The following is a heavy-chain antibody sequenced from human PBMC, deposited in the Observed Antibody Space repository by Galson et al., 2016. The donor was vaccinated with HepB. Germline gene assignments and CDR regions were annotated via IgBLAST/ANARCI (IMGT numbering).Heavy chain of an antibody. D-gene: IGHD1-14*01. CDR3: ERTDGTYFGY. CDR1: GFPLSSTGMR. V-gene: IGHV2-70*04. Sequence: PALVKPTQTLTLTCTFSGFPLSSTGMRVSWIRQPPGKALEWLARIDWDDDKFCSTPLKTRLTIFKDTSKNQVVLTVTNMDPVDTATYYCERTDGTYFGYWGQGTLVTVSS. CDR2: IDWDDDK. J-gene: IGHJ4*02.